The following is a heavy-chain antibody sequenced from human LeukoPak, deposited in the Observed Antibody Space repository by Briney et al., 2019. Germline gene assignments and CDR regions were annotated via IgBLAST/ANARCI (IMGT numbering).Heavy chain of an antibody. J-gene: IGHJ6*04. V-gene: IGHV1-18*04. CDR1: GYTFNSYG. CDR2: INAYNGNT. D-gene: IGHD3-9*01. CDR3: ARMERYYDILTGAMDV. Sequence: ASVKVSCKVFGYTFNSYGISWVRQAPGQGLAWMGWINAYNGNTNYAQKLQGRVTVTTDTSTSTAYMELRSLRSDDTAVYYCARMERYYDILTGAMDVWGKGTTVTVSS.